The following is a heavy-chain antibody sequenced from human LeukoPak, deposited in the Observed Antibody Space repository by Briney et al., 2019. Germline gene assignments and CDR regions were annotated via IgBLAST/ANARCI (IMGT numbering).Heavy chain of an antibody. D-gene: IGHD3-22*01. CDR1: GFTFSSYS. CDR2: ISSSSSYI. Sequence: PGGALRLFCAASGFTFSSYSMNWVRQAPGKGLEGVSSISSSSSYIYYADSVKGRFTISRDNAKNSLYLQMNSLRAEDTVVYYCARGGGGDYYDSSGYYYLDAFDIWGQGTMVTVSS. V-gene: IGHV3-21*01. J-gene: IGHJ3*02. CDR3: ARGGGGDYYDSSGYYYLDAFDI.